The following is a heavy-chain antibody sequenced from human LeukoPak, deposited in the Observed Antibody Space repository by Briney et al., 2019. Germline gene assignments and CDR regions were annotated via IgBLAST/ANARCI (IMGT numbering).Heavy chain of an antibody. CDR3: ARDRDTAMGL. Sequence: GGSLRLSCAASGFTFDDYAMHWVRQAPGKGLEWVSGISWNSGSIGYADSVKGRFTISRDNAKNSLYLQMNSLRAEDTAVYYCARDRDTAMGLWGQGTLVTVSS. J-gene: IGHJ4*02. V-gene: IGHV3-9*01. CDR2: ISWNSGSI. D-gene: IGHD5-18*01. CDR1: GFTFDDYA.